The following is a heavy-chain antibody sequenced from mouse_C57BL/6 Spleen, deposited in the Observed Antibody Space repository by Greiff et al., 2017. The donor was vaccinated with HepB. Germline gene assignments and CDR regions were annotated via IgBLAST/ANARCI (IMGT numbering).Heavy chain of an antibody. J-gene: IGHJ4*01. Sequence: VMLVESGPGLVQPSQSLSITCTVSGFSLTSYGVHWVRQSPGKGLEWLGVIWSGGSTDYNAAFISRLSISKDNSKSQVFFKMNSLQADDTAIYYCDRNHDYYGSSHYAMDYWGQGTSVTVSS. CDR1: GFSLTSYG. CDR2: IWSGGST. V-gene: IGHV2-2*01. D-gene: IGHD1-1*01. CDR3: DRNHDYYGSSHYAMDY.